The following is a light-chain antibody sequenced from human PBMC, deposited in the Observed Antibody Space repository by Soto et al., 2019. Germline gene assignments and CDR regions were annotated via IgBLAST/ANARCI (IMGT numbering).Light chain of an antibody. CDR2: GAS. J-gene: IGKJ1*01. CDR3: QQYGSSRWT. CDR1: QSVSSSY. Sequence: EIVLTQSPGTLSLSPGERATLSCRASQSVSSSYLAWYQQNRGQAHRLLIYGASSRAPGIPDRFGGSGSGTDFTLTISRLEPEDFAVYYCQQYGSSRWTFGQGTKGEIK. V-gene: IGKV3-20*01.